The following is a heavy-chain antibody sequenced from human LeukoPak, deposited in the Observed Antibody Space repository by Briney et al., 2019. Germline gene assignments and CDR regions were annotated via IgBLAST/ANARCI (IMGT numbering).Heavy chain of an antibody. CDR2: IDPSGGST. J-gene: IGHJ4*02. CDR1: GGTFSSYA. CDR3: ARDWGVQQWPPSYFDN. V-gene: IGHV1-46*01. Sequence: ASVKVSCKASGGTFSSYAISWVRQVPGQGLEWMGIIDPSGGSTTYAQKFRGRVTLTTDTSTTTVSMELSSLRSEDTAVYYCARDWGVQQWPPSYFDNWGQGTLVTVSS. D-gene: IGHD1-1*01.